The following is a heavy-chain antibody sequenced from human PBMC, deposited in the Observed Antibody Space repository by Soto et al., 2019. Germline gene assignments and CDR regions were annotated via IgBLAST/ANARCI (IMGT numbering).Heavy chain of an antibody. J-gene: IGHJ6*02. CDR2: IIPIFGTA. CDR3: ARVDCSSTSGYYYYYYGMDV. CDR1: GGTFSSYA. Sequence: QVQLVQSGAEVKKPGSSVKVSCKASGGTFSSYAISWVRQAPGQGLEWMGGIIPIFGTANYAQKFQGRVTITADESTSTAYMELSSLRSEDTAVYYCARVDCSSTSGYYYYYYGMDVWGQGTTVTVSS. D-gene: IGHD2-2*01. V-gene: IGHV1-69*01.